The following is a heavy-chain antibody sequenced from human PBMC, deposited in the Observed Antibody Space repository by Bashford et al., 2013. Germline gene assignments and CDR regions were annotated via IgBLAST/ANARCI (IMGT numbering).Heavy chain of an antibody. J-gene: IGHJ5*02. D-gene: IGHD3-10*01. V-gene: IGHV1-2*02. Sequence: ASVKVSCKASGYTFTGYYMHWVRQAPGQGLEWMGWINPNSGGTNYAQKFQGRVTMTRDTSISTAYMELSRLRSDDTAVYYCARVHPASLWFGELSWSGGLDPWGQGTLVTVSS. CDR2: INPNSGGT. CDR1: GYTFTGYY. CDR3: ARVHPASLWFGELSWSGGLDP.